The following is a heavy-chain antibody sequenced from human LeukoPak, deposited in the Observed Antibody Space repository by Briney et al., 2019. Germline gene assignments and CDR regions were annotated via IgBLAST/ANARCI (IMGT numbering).Heavy chain of an antibody. CDR2: ISSSSSYI. J-gene: IGHJ4*02. Sequence: PGGSLRLSCAASGFTFSSYSMNWVRQAPGKGLEWVSSISSSSSYIYYADSVKGRFTISRDNAKNSLYLQMNSLRAEDTAVYYCARDPLFGIVTLDYWGQGTLVTVSS. D-gene: IGHD3-16*01. V-gene: IGHV3-21*04. CDR3: ARDPLFGIVTLDY. CDR1: GFTFSSYS.